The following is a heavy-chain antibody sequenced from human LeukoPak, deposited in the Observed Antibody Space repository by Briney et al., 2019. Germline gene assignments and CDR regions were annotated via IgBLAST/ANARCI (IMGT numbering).Heavy chain of an antibody. Sequence: GGSLRLSCAASGFTFSSYWMHWVRQAPGKGLVWVSRVNSDGTGTTYADSVEGRFTISRDNAKNTVYLQMHSLRAEDTAIYYCIRTLIVATSTYMDVWGKGTTVTVSS. J-gene: IGHJ6*03. CDR1: GFTFSSYW. CDR3: IRTLIVATSTYMDV. V-gene: IGHV3-74*01. CDR2: VNSDGTGT. D-gene: IGHD5-12*01.